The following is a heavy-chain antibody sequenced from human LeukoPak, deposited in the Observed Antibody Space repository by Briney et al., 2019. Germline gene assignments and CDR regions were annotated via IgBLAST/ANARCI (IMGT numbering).Heavy chain of an antibody. Sequence: SGESLRLSCAASGFTVSSNYMSWVRQAPGKGLEWVSVIYSGGSTYYADSVKGRFTISRDNSKNTLYLQMNSLRAEDTAVYYCARGYSGYDFLDYYYYMDVWGKGTTVTVSS. CDR2: IYSGGST. CDR1: GFTVSSNY. D-gene: IGHD5-12*01. V-gene: IGHV3-53*01. CDR3: ARGYSGYDFLDYYYYMDV. J-gene: IGHJ6*03.